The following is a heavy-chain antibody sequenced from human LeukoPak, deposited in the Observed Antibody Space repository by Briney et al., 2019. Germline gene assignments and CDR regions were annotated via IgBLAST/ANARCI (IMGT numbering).Heavy chain of an antibody. J-gene: IGHJ4*02. D-gene: IGHD1-20*01. V-gene: IGHV3-21*04. CDR2: ISSSSSYI. Sequence: GGSLRLSCAASGFTFSSYSMNWVRQAPGKGLEWVSSISSSSSYIYYADSVKGRFTISRDNAKNSLYLQMNSLRAEDTAVYYCAKESAWNNWNAHDYWGQGTLVTVSS. CDR1: GFTFSSYS. CDR3: AKESAWNNWNAHDY.